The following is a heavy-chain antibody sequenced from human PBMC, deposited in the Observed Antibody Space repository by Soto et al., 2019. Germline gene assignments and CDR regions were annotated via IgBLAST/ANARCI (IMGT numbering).Heavy chain of an antibody. D-gene: IGHD1-1*01. CDR2: SSNSGSFT. CDR3: VRSGDNYNLLDY. Sequence: GGSLRLSCAASGFTFSDHYMSWIRQAPGKGLEWIGYSSNSGSFTRYADSVKGRFSISRDNAKNSLYLQINSLRGDDTAIYYCVRSGDNYNLLDYWGQGALVTAPQ. CDR1: GFTFSDHY. J-gene: IGHJ4*02. V-gene: IGHV3-11*06.